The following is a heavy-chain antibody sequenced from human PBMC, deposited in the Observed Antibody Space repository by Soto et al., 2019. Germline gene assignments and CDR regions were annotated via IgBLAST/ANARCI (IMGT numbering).Heavy chain of an antibody. J-gene: IGHJ4*02. CDR3: ARGWDDFGSGYGSANYY. Sequence: QLQLQESGPGLVKPSETLSLTCTVSGGSISSSSYYWGWIRQPPGKGLEWIGSIYYSGNTYYNPSPNSRITISVDTPKNRFSQQVCSVTAADTAVYYCARGWDDFGSGYGSANYYWGQGTLGTVSS. CDR2: IYYSGNT. V-gene: IGHV4-39*01. D-gene: IGHD3-3*01. CDR1: GGSISSSSYY.